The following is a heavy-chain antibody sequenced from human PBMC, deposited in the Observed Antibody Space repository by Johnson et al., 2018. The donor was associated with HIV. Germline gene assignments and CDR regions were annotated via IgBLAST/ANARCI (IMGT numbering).Heavy chain of an antibody. D-gene: IGHD5-18*01. Sequence: QVQLVESGGGVVQPGRSLRLSCAASGFTFSNYAMHWVRQAPGKGLEWVAVISYDGNNKYYADSLKGRFTISRDNSKNTLYLQMNSLRAEDTAVYYCAKERGYSYGRGAFDIWGQGTMVTVSS. V-gene: IGHV3-30*04. J-gene: IGHJ3*02. CDR1: GFTFSNYA. CDR2: ISYDGNNK. CDR3: AKERGYSYGRGAFDI.